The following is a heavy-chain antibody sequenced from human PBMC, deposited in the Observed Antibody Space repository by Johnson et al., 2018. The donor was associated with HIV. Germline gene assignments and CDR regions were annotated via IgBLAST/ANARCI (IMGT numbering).Heavy chain of an antibody. V-gene: IGHV3-30-3*01. D-gene: IGHD1-26*01. CDR2: ASYDGDNK. Sequence: VQLVESGGGVVQPGKSLRLSCAASHFTFGAYAIHWVRLAPGKGLEWVAVASYDGDNKYYADSVNGRFTISKDNSKDTLYMEMNNLRFEDTAVYYCARGAAVSGTLVDPFDIWGRGTMVTVSS. J-gene: IGHJ3*02. CDR3: ARGAAVSGTLVDPFDI. CDR1: HFTFGAYA.